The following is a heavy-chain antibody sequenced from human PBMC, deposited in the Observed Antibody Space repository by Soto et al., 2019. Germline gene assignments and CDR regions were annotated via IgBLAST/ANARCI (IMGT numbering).Heavy chain of an antibody. J-gene: IGHJ6*02. CDR3: AGSGSSPYYYDYGMDV. CDR2: IYYSGST. Sequence: QVQLQESGPGLVKPSETLSLTCTVSGGSISSYCWSWIRQPPGKGLEWIGYIYYSGSTNYNPSLKSRVTISIDTSKNPFSLKLSSVTAADTAVYYCAGSGSSPYYYDYGMDVWGQGTTVTVSS. CDR1: GGSISSYC. V-gene: IGHV4-59*01. D-gene: IGHD3-10*01.